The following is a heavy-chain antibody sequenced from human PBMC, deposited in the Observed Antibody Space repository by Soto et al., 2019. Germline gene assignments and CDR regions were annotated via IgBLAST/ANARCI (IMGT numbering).Heavy chain of an antibody. J-gene: IGHJ4*02. V-gene: IGHV1-8*01. D-gene: IGHD4-17*01. CDR2: MNPNSGNT. CDR1: GYTFASYD. CDR3: ARDMYGDPGY. Sequence: ASVKVSCKASGYTFASYDIDWVRQATGQGLEWMGWMNPNSGNTDYAQKLQGRVTMTTDTSTSTAYMELRSLRSDDTAVYYCARDMYGDPGYWGQGTLVTVSS.